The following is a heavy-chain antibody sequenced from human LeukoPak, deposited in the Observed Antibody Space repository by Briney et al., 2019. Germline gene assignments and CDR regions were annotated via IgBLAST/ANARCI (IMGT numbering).Heavy chain of an antibody. V-gene: IGHV4-34*01. CDR2: INHSGSN. CDR3: ARAATVRSMIVVARRGRWFDP. J-gene: IGHJ5*02. D-gene: IGHD3-22*01. Sequence: NPSETLSLTCAVYGGSFSGYYWSWIRQSPGKGLEWIGEINHSGSNNYNPSLKSRVTISVDTSKNQFSLKLISVTAADTAVYYCARAATVRSMIVVARRGRWFDPWGQGTLVTVSS. CDR1: GGSFSGYY.